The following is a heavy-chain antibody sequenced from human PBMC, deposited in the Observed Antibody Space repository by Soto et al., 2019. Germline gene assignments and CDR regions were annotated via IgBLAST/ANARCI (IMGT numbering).Heavy chain of an antibody. D-gene: IGHD2-15*01. V-gene: IGHV3-23*01. CDR1: GFAFNKHG. CDR2: INDSGSKR. Sequence: PWGSLRLSCAASGFAFNKHGLAWVRPAPGQGLEWISTINDSGSKRHYADSVKGRFTISRDNSKETVYLEMDNVRVEDTARYFCVKGVPLLVAPPMLDSWGQGVLVTVSS. J-gene: IGHJ5*01. CDR3: VKGVPLLVAPPMLDS.